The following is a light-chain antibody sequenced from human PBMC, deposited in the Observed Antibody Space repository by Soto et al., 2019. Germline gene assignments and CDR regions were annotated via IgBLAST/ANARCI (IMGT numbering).Light chain of an antibody. CDR3: QSYDSSLSGAVV. CDR1: SSNIGGGYD. CDR2: GNS. V-gene: IGLV1-40*01. Sequence: QSVLTQPPSVSGAPGQRVTISCTGRSSNIGGGYDVHWYQQLPGTAPKLLINGNSNRPSGVPDRFSGSKSGTSASLAVTGLQAEDEADYYCQSYDSSLSGAVVFGGGTKLTVL. J-gene: IGLJ2*01.